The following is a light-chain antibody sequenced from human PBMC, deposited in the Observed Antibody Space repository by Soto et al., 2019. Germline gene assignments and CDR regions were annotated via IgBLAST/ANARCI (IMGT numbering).Light chain of an antibody. V-gene: IGLV2-14*01. Sequence: QSALTQPASVSGSPGQSITISCTGTSSDVGAYNYVSWYQQHPGKAPKLMIFEVSDRPSGVSNRFSGSKSGNTASLTISGLQAEVEADYYCSSYTSSNTLVFGGGTKL. J-gene: IGLJ2*01. CDR3: SSYTSSNTLV. CDR1: SSDVGAYNY. CDR2: EVS.